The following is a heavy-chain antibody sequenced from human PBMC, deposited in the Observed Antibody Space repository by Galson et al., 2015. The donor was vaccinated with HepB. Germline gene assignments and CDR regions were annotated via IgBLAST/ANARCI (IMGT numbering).Heavy chain of an antibody. CDR1: GFTFDDYA. D-gene: IGHD3-10*01. CDR2: ISWNSGSI. V-gene: IGHV3-9*01. Sequence: SLRLSCAASGFTFDDYAMHWVRQAPGKGLEWVSGISWNSGSIGYADSVKGRFTISRDNAKNSLYLQMNSLRAEDTALYYCAKDAGSGSYSYTYYYYYYMDVWGKGTTVTVSS. CDR3: AKDAGSGSYSYTYYYYYYMDV. J-gene: IGHJ6*03.